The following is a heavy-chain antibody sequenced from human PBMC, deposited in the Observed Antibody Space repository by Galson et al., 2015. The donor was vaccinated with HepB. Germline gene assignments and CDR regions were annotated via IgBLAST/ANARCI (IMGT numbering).Heavy chain of an antibody. D-gene: IGHD2-15*01. J-gene: IGHJ4*02. Sequence: SLRLSCAASGFTFRSYAMSWVRQAPGKGLEWVSAISGSGVKTYYADSVKGRFTIPRDNSKNMVYLQMTSLSPEETAVYHCAKEGVGSTSGPHVEYWGQGNLVTVSS. CDR2: ISGSGVKT. V-gene: IGHV3-23*01. CDR1: GFTFRSYA. CDR3: AKEGVGSTSGPHVEY.